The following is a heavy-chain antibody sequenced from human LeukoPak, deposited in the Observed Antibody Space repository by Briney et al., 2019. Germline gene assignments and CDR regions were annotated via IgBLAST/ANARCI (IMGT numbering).Heavy chain of an antibody. CDR1: GFTFSSYG. V-gene: IGHV3-33*06. CDR2: IWYDGSNK. J-gene: IGHJ4*02. CDR3: AKDTTPRD. D-gene: IGHD1-26*01. Sequence: SGGSLRLSCAASGFTFSSYGMHWVRQAPGKGLEWMAVIWYDGSNKYYADSVKGRFTISRDNSKNTLYLQMNSLRAEDTAVYYCAKDTTPRDWGQGTLVTVSS.